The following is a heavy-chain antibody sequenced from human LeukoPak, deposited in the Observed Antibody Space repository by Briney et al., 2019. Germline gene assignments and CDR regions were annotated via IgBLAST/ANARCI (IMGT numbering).Heavy chain of an antibody. CDR2: SYYSGST. D-gene: IGHD6-13*01. CDR1: GVSMSSGGYS. Sequence: PSETLSLTCTVSGVSMSSGGYSWGWIRQHPGKGLEWIGYSYYSGSTYYDPSLKSRVTISVDTSKTQFSLKLSSVTAADTAVYYCTRSSPHSISWYSNWGQGTLVTVSS. J-gene: IGHJ4*02. V-gene: IGHV4-31*03. CDR3: TRSSPHSISWYSN.